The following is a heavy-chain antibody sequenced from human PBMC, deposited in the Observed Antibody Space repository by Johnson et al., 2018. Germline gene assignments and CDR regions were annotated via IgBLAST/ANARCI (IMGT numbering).Heavy chain of an antibody. Sequence: VRLGQSGGGLVKPGGSLRLSCETSGFSFSGAWMSWVRQAPGEGRGWVGRIKSKINGGTREYAAPVKGRLTISRDDSKNTLYLQMNSLTTDDTAVYYCSESLETIAHCGQGTLVIVSS. D-gene: IGHD3-3*01. CDR1: GFSFSGAW. J-gene: IGHJ5*02. V-gene: IGHV3-15*01. CDR3: SESLETIAH. CDR2: IKSKINGGTR.